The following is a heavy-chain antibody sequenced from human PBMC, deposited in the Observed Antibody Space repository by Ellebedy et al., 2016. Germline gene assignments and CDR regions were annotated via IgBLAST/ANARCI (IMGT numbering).Heavy chain of an antibody. J-gene: IGHJ4*02. Sequence: GESLKISXAASGFIFGDYYMHWIRQAPGRGLEWISVININGSHKNYTASVKGRFTISRDNVKNTLHLQMDNLRGEDTAVYYCARDGISHSALRRFFSWGQGTRVTVSS. V-gene: IGHV3-11*05. CDR1: GFIFGDYY. CDR3: ARDGISHSALRRFFS. D-gene: IGHD3-3*01. CDR2: ININGSHK.